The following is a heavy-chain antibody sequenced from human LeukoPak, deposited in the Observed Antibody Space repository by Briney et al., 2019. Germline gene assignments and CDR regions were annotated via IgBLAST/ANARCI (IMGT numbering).Heavy chain of an antibody. CDR3: ARDDRLAMVRGVIFLGY. Sequence: ASVKVSCKASGYTFTGYYMHLVRQAPGQGLEWMGRINPNSGGTNYAQKFQGRVTMTRDTSISTAYMELSRLRSDDTAVYYCARDDRLAMVRGVIFLGYWGQGTLVTVSS. V-gene: IGHV1-2*06. CDR1: GYTFTGYY. CDR2: INPNSGGT. J-gene: IGHJ4*02. D-gene: IGHD3-10*01.